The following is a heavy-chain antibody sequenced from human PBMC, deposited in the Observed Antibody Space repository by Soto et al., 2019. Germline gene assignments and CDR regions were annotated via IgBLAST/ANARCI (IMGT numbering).Heavy chain of an antibody. D-gene: IGHD5-12*01. CDR1: GFTFSSYA. J-gene: IGHJ6*02. V-gene: IGHV3-30-3*01. Sequence: QVQLVESGGGVVQPGRSLRLSCAASGFTFSSYAMHWVRQAPGKGLEWVAVISYDGSNKYYADSVKGRFTISRDNSKNTLYLQMISLRAEDTAVYYCARDKGYSGYLGYYYGMDVWGQGTTVTVSS. CDR3: ARDKGYSGYLGYYYGMDV. CDR2: ISYDGSNK.